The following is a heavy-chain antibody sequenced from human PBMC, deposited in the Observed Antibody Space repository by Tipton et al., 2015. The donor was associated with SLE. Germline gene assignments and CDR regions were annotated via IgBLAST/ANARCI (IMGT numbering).Heavy chain of an antibody. CDR3: ARDRSSGYYWFDP. Sequence: TLSLTCTVSGGSITSYYWSWIRQPPGKGLEWIGYFYYDGSTNYNPSLKSRVTISVDTSKNQFSLKLNSVTAADTAVYYCARDRSSGYYWFDPWGQGTLVTVSS. J-gene: IGHJ5*02. CDR1: GGSITSYY. D-gene: IGHD3-22*01. V-gene: IGHV4-59*12. CDR2: FYYDGST.